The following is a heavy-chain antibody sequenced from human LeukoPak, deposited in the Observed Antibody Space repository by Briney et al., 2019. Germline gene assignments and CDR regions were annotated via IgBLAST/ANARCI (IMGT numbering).Heavy chain of an antibody. J-gene: IGHJ4*02. Sequence: GGSLRLSCAASGFTVSSNYMSWVRQAPGKGLEWVSVIYSGGSTYYADSVKGRFTISRDNAKNSLYLQMNSLRAEDTAVYYCARFSIAVAGRDYWGQGTLVTVSS. CDR2: IYSGGST. D-gene: IGHD6-19*01. V-gene: IGHV3-53*01. CDR1: GFTVSSNY. CDR3: ARFSIAVAGRDY.